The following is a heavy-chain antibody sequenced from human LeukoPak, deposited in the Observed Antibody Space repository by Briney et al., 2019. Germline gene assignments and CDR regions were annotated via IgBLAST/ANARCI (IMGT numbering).Heavy chain of an antibody. CDR2: ISSSGSTI. D-gene: IGHD6-13*01. Sequence: GGSLRLSCAASGFTFSSYEMNWVRQAPGKGLEWVSYISSSGSTIYYADSVKGRFTISRDNAKNSLYLQMNSLRAEDTAAYYCARVTGYSSIPGGLDYWGQGTLVTVSS. V-gene: IGHV3-48*03. J-gene: IGHJ4*02. CDR3: ARVTGYSSIPGGLDY. CDR1: GFTFSSYE.